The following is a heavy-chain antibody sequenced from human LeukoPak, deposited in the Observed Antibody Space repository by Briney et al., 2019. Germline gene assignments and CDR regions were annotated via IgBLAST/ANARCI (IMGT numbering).Heavy chain of an antibody. CDR1: GGSISSSSYY. J-gene: IGHJ5*02. CDR3: ARGTVVTRPLDP. D-gene: IGHD4-23*01. Sequence: SETLSLTCTVSGGSISSSSYYWGWIRQPPGKGLEWIGSIYYSGSTYYNPSLKSRVTISVDTSKNQFSLKLSSVTAADTAVYYCARGTVVTRPLDPWGQGTLVTVSS. V-gene: IGHV4-39*07. CDR2: IYYSGST.